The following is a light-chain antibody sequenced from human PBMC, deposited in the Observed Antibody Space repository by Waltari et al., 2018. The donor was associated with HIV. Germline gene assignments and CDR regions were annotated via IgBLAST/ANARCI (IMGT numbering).Light chain of an antibody. V-gene: IGLV2-14*01. J-gene: IGLJ2*01. CDR3: SSYTTSSNVV. CDR1: SSDVGGYNS. CDR2: EVS. Sequence: QSALTQPASVSGSPGPSITISCTGTSSDVGGYNSVPWSQQDPGKAPKPMIYEVSNRPSGVSTRFSGSKSGDTASLTISGLQAEDEADYYCSSYTTSSNVVFGGGTKLTVL.